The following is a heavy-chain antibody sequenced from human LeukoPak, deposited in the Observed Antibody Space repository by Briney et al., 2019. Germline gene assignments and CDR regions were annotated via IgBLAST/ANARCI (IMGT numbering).Heavy chain of an antibody. J-gene: IGHJ5*02. CDR2: ISSSSSYI. Sequence: PGGSLRLSCAASGFTFSSYSMNWVRQAPGKGLEWVSSISSSSSYIYYADSVKGRFTISRDNAKNTLYLQMSSLRAEDTAVYYCAKDDNYIRFLSWGQGTLVTVSS. D-gene: IGHD3-16*01. CDR3: AKDDNYIRFLS. CDR1: GFTFSSYS. V-gene: IGHV3-21*04.